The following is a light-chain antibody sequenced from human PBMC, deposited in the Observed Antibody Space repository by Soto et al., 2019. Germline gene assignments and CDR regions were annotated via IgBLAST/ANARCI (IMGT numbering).Light chain of an antibody. V-gene: IGLV2-23*01. CDR2: EGS. Sequence: QSVLTQPASVSGSPGQSITISCTGTSSDVGSYNLVSWYQQHPGRAPKLMIYEGSERPSGVSHRFSGSKSGNTASPTISGLQAEDEADYYCCSYAGSSTFYVFGTGTKVTVL. CDR1: SSDVGSYNL. J-gene: IGLJ1*01. CDR3: CSYAGSSTFYV.